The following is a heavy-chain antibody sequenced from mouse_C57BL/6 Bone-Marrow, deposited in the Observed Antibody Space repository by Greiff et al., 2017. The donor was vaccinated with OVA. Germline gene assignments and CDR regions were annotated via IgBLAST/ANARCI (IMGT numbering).Heavy chain of an antibody. V-gene: IGHV2-5*01. D-gene: IGHD1-1*01. Sequence: VKLVESGPGLVQPSQSLSITCTVSGFSLTSYGVHWVRQSPGKGLEWLGVIWRGGSTDYNAAFMSRLSITKDNSKSQVFFKMNSLQAKDTAIYYGALPSSSLYAMDYGGQGTAVTVSS. CDR2: IWRGGST. CDR3: ALPSSSLYAMDY. J-gene: IGHJ4*01. CDR1: GFSLTSYG.